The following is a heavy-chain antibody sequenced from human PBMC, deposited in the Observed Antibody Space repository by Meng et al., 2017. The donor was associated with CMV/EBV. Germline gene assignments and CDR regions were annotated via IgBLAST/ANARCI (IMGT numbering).Heavy chain of an antibody. D-gene: IGHD4-11*01. CDR1: GYTFTGYY. V-gene: IGHV1-2*02. J-gene: IGHJ4*02. Sequence: ASVKVSCKASGYTFTGYYMHWVRQAPGQGLEWMGWINPNSGGTNYAQKFQGRVTMARDTSISTAYMELSRLRSDDTAVYYCARVSLDYSNSAHFDYWGQGTLVTVS. CDR2: INPNSGGT. CDR3: ARVSLDYSNSAHFDY.